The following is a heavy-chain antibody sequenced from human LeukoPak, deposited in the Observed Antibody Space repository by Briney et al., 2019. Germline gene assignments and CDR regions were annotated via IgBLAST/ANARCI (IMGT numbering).Heavy chain of an antibody. Sequence: PGGSLRLSCAASGFTFSNYWVHWVRQAPGKGLEWVAVISYDGSNKYYADSVKGRFTISRDNSKNTLYLQMNSLRAEDTAVYYCASGTGNFDYWGQGTLVTVSS. J-gene: IGHJ4*02. CDR1: GFTFSNYW. CDR2: ISYDGSNK. V-gene: IGHV3-30-3*01. CDR3: ASGTGNFDY. D-gene: IGHD1-7*01.